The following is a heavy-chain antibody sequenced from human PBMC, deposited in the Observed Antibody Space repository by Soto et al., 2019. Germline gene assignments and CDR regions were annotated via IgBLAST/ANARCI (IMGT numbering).Heavy chain of an antibody. CDR2: LKSEAAGGTT. CDR3: SYDSSRGDY. D-gene: IGHD3-22*01. J-gene: IGHJ4*02. V-gene: IGHV3-15*01. CDR1: GFAFSSGW. Sequence: GGSLRLSCAASGFAFSSGWMSWVRQAPGKGLEWVGRLKSEAAGGTTDYAAPVKGRFTISRDDSKNTLYLQMNSLKTDDTAVYYCSYDSSRGDYWGLGTLVTVSS.